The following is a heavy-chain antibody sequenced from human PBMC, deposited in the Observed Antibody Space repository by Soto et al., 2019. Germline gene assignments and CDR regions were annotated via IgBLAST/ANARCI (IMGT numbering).Heavy chain of an antibody. CDR1: GYTFTSYG. D-gene: IGHD2-21*01. V-gene: IGHV1-18*01. J-gene: IGHJ4*02. CDR2: ISAYNGNT. Sequence: QVQLVQSGAEVKKPGASVKVSCKSSGYTFTSYGISWVRQAPGQGLEWMGWISAYNGNTKYAQKLQGRVTMTTDTSTSTVYMELRSLRSDDTSVYYCARDQSYGGAFDYWGQGTLVTVAS. CDR3: ARDQSYGGAFDY.